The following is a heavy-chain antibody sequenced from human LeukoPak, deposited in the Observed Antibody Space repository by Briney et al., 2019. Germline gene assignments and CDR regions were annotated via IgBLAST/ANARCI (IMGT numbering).Heavy chain of an antibody. Sequence: SETLSLTCAVTGGSLSSYYCAWIRQSPGKGLEWIGEINHSGRTNYNSSLENRVTISVDTSNNQFSLKLTSVTAADTAVYYCARDPCTSINCPLRYWAQGTLVTVSS. CDR1: GGSLSSYY. CDR3: ARDPCTSINCPLRY. D-gene: IGHD2-2*01. CDR2: INHSGRT. J-gene: IGHJ4*02. V-gene: IGHV4-34*01.